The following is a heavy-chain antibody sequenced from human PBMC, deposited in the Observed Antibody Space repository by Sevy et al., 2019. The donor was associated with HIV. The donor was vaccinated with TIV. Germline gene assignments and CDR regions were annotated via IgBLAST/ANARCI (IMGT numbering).Heavy chain of an antibody. CDR2: ISSSGSTI. CDR1: GFTFSDYY. Sequence: GGSLRLSCAASGFTFSDYYMSWIRQAPGKGLEWVSYISSSGSTIYYADSVKGRFTISRDNAKNSLYLQMNSLRAEDTAVYYCASLFPGKLLTYYYYYYGMDVWGQGTTVTVSS. D-gene: IGHD2-21*01. V-gene: IGHV3-11*01. CDR3: ASLFPGKLLTYYYYYYGMDV. J-gene: IGHJ6*02.